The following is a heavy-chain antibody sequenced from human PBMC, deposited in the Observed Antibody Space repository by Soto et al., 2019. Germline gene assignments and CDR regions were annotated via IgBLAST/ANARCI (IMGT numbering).Heavy chain of an antibody. CDR2: ISAYNGST. J-gene: IGHJ5*01. D-gene: IGHD5-12*01. CDR1: VYSFTSYV. Sequence: SVNPSSKASVYSFTSYVITWVRQAPLQELEWIGLISAYNGSTNYAQNLQDRVTLSTDTSTYTAYIELRSMQWEHTAVYYCAGDFVSGLGGRGVVYDSWRQGAFVT. CDR3: AGDFVSGLGGRGVVYDS. V-gene: IGHV1-18*01.